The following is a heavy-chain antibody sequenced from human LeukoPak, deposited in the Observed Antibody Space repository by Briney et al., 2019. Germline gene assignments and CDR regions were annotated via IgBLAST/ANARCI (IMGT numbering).Heavy chain of an antibody. CDR1: GYTFTSYA. J-gene: IGHJ4*02. Sequence: ASVKVSCKASGYTFTSYAMHWVRQAPGHRLEWMGWINAGNGNTKYSQKFQGRVTITRDTSASTAYMELSSLRSEDTAVYYCAREGLWFGELLSGGKDYWGQGTLVTVSS. V-gene: IGHV1-3*01. CDR2: INAGNGNT. D-gene: IGHD3-10*01. CDR3: AREGLWFGELLSGGKDY.